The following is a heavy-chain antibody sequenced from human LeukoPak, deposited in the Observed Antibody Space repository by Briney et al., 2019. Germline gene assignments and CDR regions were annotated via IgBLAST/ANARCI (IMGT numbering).Heavy chain of an antibody. D-gene: IGHD5/OR15-5a*01. CDR3: AKASGVYDY. J-gene: IGHJ4*02. Sequence: PGGSLRLSCAASGFTFGTYAMSWVRQAPGKGLDWVSGISSSGVGTYYADSVKGRFTISRDNSKNTLYLQMNSLRVEDTAVYYCAKASGVYDYWGQGTLVTVSS. CDR1: GFTFGTYA. V-gene: IGHV3-23*01. CDR2: ISSSGVGT.